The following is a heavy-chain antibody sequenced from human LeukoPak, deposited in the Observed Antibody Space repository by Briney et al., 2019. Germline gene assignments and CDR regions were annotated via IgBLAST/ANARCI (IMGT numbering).Heavy chain of an antibody. Sequence: GESLKISRKGSGYSFTNYWIGWVRQMPGKGLEWMGIIYPSDSDTTYSPSFQGQVTISADKSISTAYLQWSSLKASDTAMYYCARRELGILYYFDYWGQGTLVTVSS. CDR2: IYPSDSDT. D-gene: IGHD7-27*01. J-gene: IGHJ4*02. CDR1: GYSFTNYW. CDR3: ARRELGILYYFDY. V-gene: IGHV5-51*01.